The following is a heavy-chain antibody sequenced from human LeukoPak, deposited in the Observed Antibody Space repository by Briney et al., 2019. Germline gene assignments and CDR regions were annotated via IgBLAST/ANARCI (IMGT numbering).Heavy chain of an antibody. D-gene: IGHD5-12*01. Sequence: SSETLSLTCTVSGGSISSSSYYWGWIRQPPGKGLEWIGSIYYSGSTYYNPSLKSRVTISVDTSKNQFSLKLSSVTAADTAVYYCARQLVATLAAFDYWGQGTLVTVSS. V-gene: IGHV4-39*01. CDR3: ARQLVATLAAFDY. CDR2: IYYSGST. CDR1: GGSISSSSYY. J-gene: IGHJ4*02.